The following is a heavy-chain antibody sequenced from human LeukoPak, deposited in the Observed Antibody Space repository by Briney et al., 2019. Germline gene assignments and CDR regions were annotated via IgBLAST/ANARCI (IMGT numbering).Heavy chain of an antibody. J-gene: IGHJ4*02. Sequence: GGSLRLSCAASGFTFSSYEMNWVRQAPGKGLEWVSYISSSGSTIYYADSVKGRFTISRDNSKNTLYLQMNSLRAEDTAVYYCAKEGSGWYYYADYWGQGTLVTVSS. D-gene: IGHD6-19*01. CDR1: GFTFSSYE. CDR3: AKEGSGWYYYADY. CDR2: ISSSGSTI. V-gene: IGHV3-48*03.